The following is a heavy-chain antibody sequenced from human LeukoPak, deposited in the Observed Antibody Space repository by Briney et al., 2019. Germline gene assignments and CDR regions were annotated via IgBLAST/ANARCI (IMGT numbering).Heavy chain of an antibody. CDR1: GFTFSSYA. J-gene: IGHJ4*02. CDR2: ISNSGGRT. V-gene: IGHV3-23*01. CDR3: VKDTGGSGSYSYAN. D-gene: IGHD3-10*01. Sequence: GGSLRLSCSASGFTFSSYAMSWVRQAPGKGLEWVSGISNSGGRTQHVDSVKGRFTISRDNSKNTLYLQMNSLRVEDTAVYYCVKDTGGSGSYSYANWGQGSLVTVTA.